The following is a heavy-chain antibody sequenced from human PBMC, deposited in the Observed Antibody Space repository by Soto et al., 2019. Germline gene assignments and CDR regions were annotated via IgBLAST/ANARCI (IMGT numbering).Heavy chain of an antibody. CDR2: INPSGDTT. J-gene: IGHJ5*02. Sequence: QAQLVQSGAEVKKPGASVKVSCKASGFTFTTYYVHWVRQAPGQGLEWMGIINPSGDTTIFAQKFQGRVTMTRATSTSTLYMEVYSLRSEDTAIYYCARDNSRSQSWWFDPWGQGTLVTVSS. V-gene: IGHV1-46*01. CDR3: ARDNSRSQSWWFDP. CDR1: GFTFTTYY. D-gene: IGHD1-26*01.